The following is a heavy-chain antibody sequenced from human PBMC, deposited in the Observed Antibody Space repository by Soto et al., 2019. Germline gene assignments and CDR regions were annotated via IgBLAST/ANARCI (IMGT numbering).Heavy chain of an antibody. Sequence: QVQLQESGPGLVKPSQTLSLTCTVSGGSISSGGYYWSWIRQHPGEGLEWIGYLSYSGSTYYNPSLKCRVTISVDTSKNQFSRKLSSVTAPDTAVYYCARGYGSGSYYKRSWFEPWGQGCLVTVS. CDR3: ARGYGSGSYYKRSWFEP. D-gene: IGHD3-10*01. CDR1: GGSISSGGYY. V-gene: IGHV4-31*03. J-gene: IGHJ5*02. CDR2: LSYSGST.